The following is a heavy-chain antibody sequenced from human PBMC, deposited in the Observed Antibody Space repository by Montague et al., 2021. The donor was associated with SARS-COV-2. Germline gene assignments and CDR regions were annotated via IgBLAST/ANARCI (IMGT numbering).Heavy chain of an antibody. Sequence: PALVKPTQTLTLTCTFSGFSLNTSGMCVSWIRQPPGKALEWLALIDWDEDQYYSTSLKTRLTISKDTSKNQVVLTMTNMDPIDTATYYCARSYVADRDSSFDYWGQGTMVTVSS. J-gene: IGHJ4*02. D-gene: IGHD3-16*01. CDR1: GFSLNTSGMC. V-gene: IGHV2-70*01. CDR2: IDWDEDQ. CDR3: ARSYVADRDSSFDY.